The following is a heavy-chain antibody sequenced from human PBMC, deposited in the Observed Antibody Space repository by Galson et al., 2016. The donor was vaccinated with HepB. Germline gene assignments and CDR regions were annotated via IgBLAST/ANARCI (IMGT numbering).Heavy chain of an antibody. CDR1: GFSFSYYG. CDR2: ISYDGCDK. V-gene: IGHV3-30*18. J-gene: IGHJ4*02. CDR3: AKDSGYSQPYFDH. D-gene: IGHD3-22*01. Sequence: SLRLSCAASGFSFSYYGMHWVRQAPGKGLERVASISYDGCDKNYADSVKGRFTLSRDTSKNTLFLQMSSLRVEDTAVYYCAKDSGYSQPYFDHWGQGTLVTVSS.